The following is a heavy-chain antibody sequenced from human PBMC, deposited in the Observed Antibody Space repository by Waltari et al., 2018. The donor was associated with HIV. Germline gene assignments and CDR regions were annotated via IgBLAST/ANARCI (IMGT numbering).Heavy chain of an antibody. J-gene: IGHJ3*02. D-gene: IGHD2-15*01. CDR1: GFTFSSYT. V-gene: IGHV3-21*02. CDR2: LGSRMDLA. CDR3: ARNQFCSGGSCRDAFDI. Sequence: EVQLVESGGDLVKPGGSLRLSCVGSGFTFSSYTMTWVGRAPGRGLEWVSSLGSRMDLACYTDSVKGRFTISRDNSKNSLFLQMNNLRADDTAVYYCARNQFCSGGSCRDAFDIWGQGAAVSVSA.